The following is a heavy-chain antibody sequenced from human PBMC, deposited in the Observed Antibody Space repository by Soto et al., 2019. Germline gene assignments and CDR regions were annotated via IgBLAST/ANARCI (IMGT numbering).Heavy chain of an antibody. Sequence: QVQLVQSGAEVKKPGASVKVSCKTSGYTFTNYNINWVRQATGQGLEWMGWMNPNSGNTGYAQKFQGRVTMTRNTSRTTADMELSSLRSGDTAVYYCARAEPYSTSSPFDYWGQGTLGTVSS. J-gene: IGHJ4*02. CDR3: ARAEPYSTSSPFDY. CDR1: GYTFTNYN. V-gene: IGHV1-8*01. CDR2: MNPNSGNT. D-gene: IGHD6-6*01.